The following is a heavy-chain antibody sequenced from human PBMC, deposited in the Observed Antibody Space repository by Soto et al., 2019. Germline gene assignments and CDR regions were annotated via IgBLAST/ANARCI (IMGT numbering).Heavy chain of an antibody. D-gene: IGHD7-27*01. CDR3: ATGRTMDY. J-gene: IGHJ4*02. CDR2: ISSTSAYI. V-gene: IGHV3-21*01. Sequence: GGSLRLSCAGSGLTFSNFNMNWVRQAPGEGLEWVSSISSTSAYISYGDSMKGRFTVSRDNAKNSLYLQINSLTVADTAVYYCATGRTMDYWGQGTLVTFSS. CDR1: GLTFSNFN.